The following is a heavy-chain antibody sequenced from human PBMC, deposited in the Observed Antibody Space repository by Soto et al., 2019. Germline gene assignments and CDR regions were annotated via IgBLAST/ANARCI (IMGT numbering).Heavy chain of an antibody. V-gene: IGHV4-31*03. CDR1: GASVSTGVYY. D-gene: IGHD3-10*02. CDR2: IDNSGST. CDR3: AGAVSDFDVRRYRTSYFDQ. J-gene: IGHJ4*02. Sequence: SETLSLTCTVSGASVSTGVYYWTWIRQHPGKGLGWIGYIDNSGSTYYNPSLTGRVDISVDTSKNEFSLNLQSLTAADTAFYYCAGAVSDFDVRRYRTSYFDQWGQGVLVTVSS.